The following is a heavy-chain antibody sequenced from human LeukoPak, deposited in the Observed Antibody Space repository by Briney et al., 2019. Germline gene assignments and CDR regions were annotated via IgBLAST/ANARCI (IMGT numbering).Heavy chain of an antibody. V-gene: IGHV4-34*01. CDR3: ARTPMELSLYGDNSDVLDI. J-gene: IGHJ3*02. Sequence: SETLSLTCAVYGGSFSGYYWSWIRQPPGKGLEWIGEINHSGSTNYNPSLKSRVTISVDTSKNQFSLKVNSVTAADTAVYYCARTPMELSLYGDNSDVLDIWGQGTKVTVSS. D-gene: IGHD4-23*01. CDR2: INHSGST. CDR1: GGSFSGYY.